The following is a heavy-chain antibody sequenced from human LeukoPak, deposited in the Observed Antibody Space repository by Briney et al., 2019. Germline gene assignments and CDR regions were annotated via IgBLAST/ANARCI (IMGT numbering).Heavy chain of an antibody. CDR3: ARDSGYGLNDY. D-gene: IGHD5-12*01. CDR2: IFYTGST. Sequence: PSQTLSLTCTVSGGSISSGDYCWSWIRQHPEKGLEWIGYIFYTGSTYYNPSLRSRVAISVDTSKNQFSLRLTSVTAADTAVYYCARDSGYGLNDYWGQGTLVTVSS. V-gene: IGHV4-31*03. J-gene: IGHJ4*02. CDR1: GGSISSGDYC.